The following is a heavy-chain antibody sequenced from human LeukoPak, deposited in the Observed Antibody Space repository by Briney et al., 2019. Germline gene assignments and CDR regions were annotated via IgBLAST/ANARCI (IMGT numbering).Heavy chain of an antibody. J-gene: IGHJ3*02. CDR1: GYTLTELF. Sequence: ASVKVSCKVSGYTLTELFMHWVRQAPGKGLEWMGGFDPEDGETIYAQKFQGRVTMTEDTSTDTAYMELSSLRSEDTAVYYCARDRGTTGTTDDAFDIWGQGTMVTVSS. D-gene: IGHD1-1*01. CDR3: ARDRGTTGTTDDAFDI. CDR2: FDPEDGET. V-gene: IGHV1-24*01.